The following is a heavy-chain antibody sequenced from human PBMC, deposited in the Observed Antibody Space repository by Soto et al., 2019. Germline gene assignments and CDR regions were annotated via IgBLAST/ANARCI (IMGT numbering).Heavy chain of an antibody. CDR1: GFTFSSYA. CDR3: AKDGPRGLRFLEWLLSYFDY. J-gene: IGHJ4*02. D-gene: IGHD3-3*01. V-gene: IGHV3-23*01. Sequence: GGSLRLSCAASGFTFSSYAMSWVRQAPGKGLEWVSAISGSGGSTYYADSVKGRFTIPRDNSKNTLYLQMNSLRAEDTAVYYCAKDGPRGLRFLEWLLSYFDYWGQGTLVTVSS. CDR2: ISGSGGST.